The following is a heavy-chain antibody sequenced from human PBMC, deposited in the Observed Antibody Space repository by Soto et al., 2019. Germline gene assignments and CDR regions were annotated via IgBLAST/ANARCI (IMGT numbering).Heavy chain of an antibody. CDR3: AAATAAGLNADAFDI. CDR2: IYYSGST. D-gene: IGHD6-13*01. V-gene: IGHV4-39*01. CDR1: GGSISSSSYY. J-gene: IGHJ3*02. Sequence: QLQLQESGPGLVKPSETLSLTCTVSGGSISSSSYYGGWIRQPPGKGLEWIGSIYYSGSTYYNPSLKSRVTISVDTSKNQFSLKLSSVTAADTAVYYCAAATAAGLNADAFDIWGQGTMVTFSS.